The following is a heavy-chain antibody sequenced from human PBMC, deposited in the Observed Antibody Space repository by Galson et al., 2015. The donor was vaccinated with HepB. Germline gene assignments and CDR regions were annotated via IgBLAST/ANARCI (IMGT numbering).Heavy chain of an antibody. CDR1: GYTFTNYN. Sequence: QSGAEVKKPGASVKVSCKASGYTFTNYNINWVRQAPGQGLQWMGWISAYNGNTNYAQKFQGRVTMTTDTSTSTAYMELRSLRSDDTAVYYCARSGAAAGFLGHWGQGTLVTVSS. CDR3: ARSGAAAGFLGH. J-gene: IGHJ4*02. V-gene: IGHV1-18*01. CDR2: ISAYNGNT. D-gene: IGHD6-13*01.